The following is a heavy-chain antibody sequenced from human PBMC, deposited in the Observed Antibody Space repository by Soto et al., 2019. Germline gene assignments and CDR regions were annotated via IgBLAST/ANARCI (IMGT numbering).Heavy chain of an antibody. CDR3: AGLSGFLEWLLFDY. D-gene: IGHD3-3*01. V-gene: IGHV4-34*01. J-gene: IGHJ4*02. CDR2: INHSGST. Sequence: QVQLQQWGAGLLKPSETLSLTCAVYGGSFSGYYWSWIRQPPGKGLEWIGEINHSGSTNYNPSLKSRVTISVYTSKNQFSLKLSSVTAADTAVYYCAGLSGFLEWLLFDYWGQGTLVTVSS. CDR1: GGSFSGYY.